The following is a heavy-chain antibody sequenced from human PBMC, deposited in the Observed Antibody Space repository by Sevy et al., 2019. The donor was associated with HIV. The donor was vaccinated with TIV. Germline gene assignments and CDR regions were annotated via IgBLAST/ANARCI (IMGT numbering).Heavy chain of an antibody. Sequence: SETLSLTCTVSGGSISSYYWSWIRQPPGKGLEWIGYIYYSGSTNYNPSLKSRVTISVDTSKNQFSLKLGSVTAADTAVYYCARENNWDTIDYWGQGTLVTVSS. J-gene: IGHJ4*02. CDR3: ARENNWDTIDY. CDR2: IYYSGST. D-gene: IGHD1-20*01. V-gene: IGHV4-59*01. CDR1: GGSISSYY.